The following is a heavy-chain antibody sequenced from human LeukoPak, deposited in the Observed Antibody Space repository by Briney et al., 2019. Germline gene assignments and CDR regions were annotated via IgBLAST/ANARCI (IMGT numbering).Heavy chain of an antibody. CDR3: ARGAFSGYDLSEGLDY. CDR2: MNPNSGNT. Sequence: ASVRVSCKASGYTFTSYDINWVRQATGQGLEWMGWMNPNSGNTGYAQKFQGRVTMTRNTSISTAYMELSSLRSEDMAVYYCARGAFSGYDLSEGLDYWGQGTLVTVSS. V-gene: IGHV1-8*01. J-gene: IGHJ4*02. CDR1: GYTFTSYD. D-gene: IGHD5-12*01.